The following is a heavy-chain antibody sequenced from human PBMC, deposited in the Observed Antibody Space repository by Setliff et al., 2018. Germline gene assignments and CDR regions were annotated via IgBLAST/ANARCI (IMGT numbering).Heavy chain of an antibody. Sequence: SETLSLTCTVSGGSISSYYWSWIRQPAGKGLEWIGHIYIGGSANYNPSLKSRVTMSIDTSKNQFSLKVRSVTAADTAVYYCARSFSRREKFLLDYWGQGALVTVSS. J-gene: IGHJ4*02. V-gene: IGHV4-4*07. CDR3: ARSFSRREKFLLDY. CDR2: IYIGGSA. CDR1: GGSISSYY.